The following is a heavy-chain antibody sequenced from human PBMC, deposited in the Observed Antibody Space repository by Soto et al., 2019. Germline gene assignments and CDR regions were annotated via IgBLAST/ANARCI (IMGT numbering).Heavy chain of an antibody. Sequence: EVQLVQSGAEVKKPGESLKISCKGSVYNFASYCVGWVRQMPGKGLEWMGIIYPGDSDTRYSPSFQGQVTISADKSISTAYLQWSSLKASDTAMYYCARHSGSYLTPFDYWGQGTLVTVSS. V-gene: IGHV5-51*01. J-gene: IGHJ4*02. CDR2: IYPGDSDT. D-gene: IGHD1-26*01. CDR1: VYNFASYC. CDR3: ARHSGSYLTPFDY.